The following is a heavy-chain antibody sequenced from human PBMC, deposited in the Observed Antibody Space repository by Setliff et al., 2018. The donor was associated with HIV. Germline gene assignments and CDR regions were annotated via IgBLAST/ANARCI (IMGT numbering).Heavy chain of an antibody. CDR3: ARQGGYNSPLMV. CDR2: IFDSGTT. V-gene: IGHV4-59*08. J-gene: IGHJ4*02. D-gene: IGHD3-10*01. CDR1: GGSITSYY. Sequence: SETLSLTCTVSGGSITSYYWNWIRQSPGKGLEWIGYIFDSGTTKYNPSVTSRVTISVDASKKQFFLQLISVTAADTAVYYCARQGGYNSPLMVWGQGTLVTVSS.